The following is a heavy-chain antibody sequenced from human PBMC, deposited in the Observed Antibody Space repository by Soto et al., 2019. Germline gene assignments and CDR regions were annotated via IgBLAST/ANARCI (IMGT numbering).Heavy chain of an antibody. CDR2: ISAYNGNT. V-gene: IGHV1-18*01. D-gene: IGHD6-19*01. CDR3: ARNDIAVAGGPPIDY. CDR1: GYTFTSSG. J-gene: IGHJ4*02. Sequence: APVKVSWKASGYTFTSSGISWVRQAPGQGLEWMGWISAYNGNTNYAQKLQGRVTMTTDTSTSTAYMELRSLRSDDTAVYYCARNDIAVAGGPPIDYWGQGTLVTVSS.